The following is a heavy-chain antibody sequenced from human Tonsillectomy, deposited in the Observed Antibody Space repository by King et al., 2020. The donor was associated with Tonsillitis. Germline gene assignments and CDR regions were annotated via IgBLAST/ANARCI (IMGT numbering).Heavy chain of an antibody. J-gene: IGHJ4*02. CDR2: ISYDGSHK. V-gene: IGHV3-30*01. CDR3: AREEYYHSSDYLDY. Sequence: HVQLVESGGGVVQPGRSLRLSCAASGFTFSNYAMHWVRQAPGKGLEWVAVISYDGSHKYYADSVKGRFTISRDNSKNTLFLQMNSLRPEDTAVYYCAREEYYHSSDYLDYWGQGTLVTVSS. CDR1: GFTFSNYA. D-gene: IGHD3-22*01.